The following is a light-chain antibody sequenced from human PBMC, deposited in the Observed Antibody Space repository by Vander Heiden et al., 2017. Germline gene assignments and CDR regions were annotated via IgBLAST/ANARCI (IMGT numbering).Light chain of an antibody. Sequence: QSALTQPASVSGSPGPSLTISCTGTSSAVGGYNYVSWYQQHPGKAPKLMIDDVSNRPSGVSNRFSGSKSGNTASLTISGLQAEDEADYYCSSYTSSSTLGVVFGGGTKLTVL. V-gene: IGLV2-14*01. CDR2: DVS. CDR3: SSYTSSSTLGVV. CDR1: SSAVGGYNY. J-gene: IGLJ2*01.